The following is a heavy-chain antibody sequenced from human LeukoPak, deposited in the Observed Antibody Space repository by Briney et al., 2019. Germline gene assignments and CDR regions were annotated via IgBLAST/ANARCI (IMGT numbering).Heavy chain of an antibody. CDR3: ARGLGTVTTFDAFDI. D-gene: IGHD4-17*01. CDR2: INPNSGGT. Sequence: ASVKVSCKASGYTFTGYYMHWVRQAPGQGLEWMGWINPNSGGTNYAQKFQGRVTMTRDTSISTAYMELSRLRSDDTAVYYCARGLGTVTTFDAFDIWGQGTMVTVSS. CDR1: GYTFTGYY. J-gene: IGHJ3*02. V-gene: IGHV1-2*02.